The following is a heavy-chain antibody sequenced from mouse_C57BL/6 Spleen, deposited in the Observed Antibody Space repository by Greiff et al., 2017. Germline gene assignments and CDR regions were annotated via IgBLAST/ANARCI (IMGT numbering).Heavy chain of an antibody. CDR3: ARSLGDGYLDY. D-gene: IGHD2-3*01. V-gene: IGHV7-3*01. CDR1: GFTFTDYY. Sequence: EVKLMESGGGLVQPGGSLSLSCAASGFTFTDYYMSWVRQPPGKALEWLGFIRNKANGYTTEYSASVKGRFTISRDNSQSILYLQMNALRAEDSATYYCARSLGDGYLDYWGQGTTLTVSA. J-gene: IGHJ2*01. CDR2: IRNKANGYTT.